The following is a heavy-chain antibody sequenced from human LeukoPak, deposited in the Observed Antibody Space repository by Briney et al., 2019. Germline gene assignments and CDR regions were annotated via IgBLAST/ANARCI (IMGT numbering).Heavy chain of an antibody. Sequence: ASVKVSCKASGYTFTSYGISWVRQAPGQRLEWMGWINAGSGNTKYSQKFQGRVTITRDTSASTAYMELSSLRSEDTAVYYCARDAPLDYWGQGTLVTVSS. CDR3: ARDAPLDY. CDR1: GYTFTSYG. CDR2: INAGSGNT. J-gene: IGHJ4*02. V-gene: IGHV1-3*01.